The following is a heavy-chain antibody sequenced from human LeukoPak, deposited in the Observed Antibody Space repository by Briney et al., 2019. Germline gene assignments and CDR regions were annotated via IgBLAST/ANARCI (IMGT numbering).Heavy chain of an antibody. CDR1: GGSISSYY. Sequence: SETLSLTCTVSGGSISSYYWSWIRQPPGKGLEWIGEINHSGSTNYNPSLKSRVTISVDTSKNQFSLKLSSVTAADTAVYYCARGWGAAAGDGFDPWGQGTLVTVSS. J-gene: IGHJ5*02. D-gene: IGHD6-13*01. CDR3: ARGWGAAAGDGFDP. V-gene: IGHV4-34*01. CDR2: INHSGST.